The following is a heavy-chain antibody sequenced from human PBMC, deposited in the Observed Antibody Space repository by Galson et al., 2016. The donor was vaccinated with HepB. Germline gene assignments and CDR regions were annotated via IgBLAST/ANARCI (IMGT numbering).Heavy chain of an antibody. D-gene: IGHD6-19*01. CDR2: IKQDGPEK. J-gene: IGHJ4*02. V-gene: IGHV3-7*03. CDR3: ARDRGYSGWSYFDY. Sequence: SLRLSCAASAFTFRSYWMSWVRQAPGKGLEWVAHIKQDGPEKYYMDSVKGRFTISRDNAKNSLFLQMNSLRADDTAVYYCARDRGYSGWSYFDYWGQGTLVTVSS. CDR1: AFTFRSYW.